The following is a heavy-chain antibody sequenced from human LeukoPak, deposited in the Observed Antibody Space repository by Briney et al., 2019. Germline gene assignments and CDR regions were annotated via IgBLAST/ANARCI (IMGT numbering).Heavy chain of an antibody. CDR3: ARDPYSGGYGDYYYYYMDL. D-gene: IGHD1-26*01. CDR1: GFTFGSYA. Sequence: GGSLRLSCAASGFTFGSYAMGWVRQAPGKGLDWVSTISGNGVNTYYADSVKGRFTISRDNSKNTLFLQMNSLRAEDTAVYYCARDPYSGGYGDYYYYYMDLWGQGTTVTISS. J-gene: IGHJ6*03. V-gene: IGHV3-23*01. CDR2: ISGNGVNT.